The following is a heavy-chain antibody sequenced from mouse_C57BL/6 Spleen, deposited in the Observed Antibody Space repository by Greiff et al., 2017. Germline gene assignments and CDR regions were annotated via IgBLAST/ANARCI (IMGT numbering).Heavy chain of an antibody. CDR2: IDPEDGDT. Sequence: VQLQQSGAELVRPGASVKLSCTASGFNIKDYYMHWVKQRPEQGLEWIGRIDPEDGDTEYAPKFQGKATMTADKSSNTAYLQLSSLTSEYTAVYYCTTTPSYYCSSSWFAYWGQGTLVTVSA. CDR3: TTTPSYYCSSSWFAY. CDR1: GFNIKDYY. J-gene: IGHJ3*01. V-gene: IGHV14-1*01. D-gene: IGHD1-1*01.